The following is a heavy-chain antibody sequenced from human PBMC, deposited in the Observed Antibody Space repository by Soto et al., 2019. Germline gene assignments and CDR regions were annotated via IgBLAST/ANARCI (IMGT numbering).Heavy chain of an antibody. CDR2: IYTSGTT. Sequence: TSETLSLTCTVSGGSISSYYWSWIRQPAGKGLEWVGRIYTSGTTHYNPSLKSRVTVSVDTSKNQLSLKLTSVTAADTAVYFCAGDQGYYYDGMDVWGQGTTVTVSS. J-gene: IGHJ6*02. CDR3: AGDQGYYYDGMDV. D-gene: IGHD3-22*01. CDR1: GGSISSYY. V-gene: IGHV4-4*07.